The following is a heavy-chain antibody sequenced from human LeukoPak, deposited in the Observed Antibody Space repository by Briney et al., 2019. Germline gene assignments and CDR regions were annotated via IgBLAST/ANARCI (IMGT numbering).Heavy chain of an antibody. CDR1: GGSFSGYY. CDR3: ARGGVEWLVLGY. Sequence: SETLSLTCAVYGGSFSGYYWSWIRQPPGKGLEWIGEINHSGSTNYNPSLKSRVTISVDTSKNQFSLKLSSVTAADTAMYYCARGGVEWLVLGYWGQGTLVTVSS. D-gene: IGHD6-19*01. J-gene: IGHJ4*02. CDR2: INHSGST. V-gene: IGHV4-34*01.